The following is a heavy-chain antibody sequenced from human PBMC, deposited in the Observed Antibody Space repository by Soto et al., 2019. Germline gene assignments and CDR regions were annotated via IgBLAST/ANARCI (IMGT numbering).Heavy chain of an antibody. D-gene: IGHD3-22*01. CDR3: ARENRPHYYDSSGSDY. Sequence: GGSLRLYCAASGFTFSNYAMHWVRQAPGKGLEWVAVISYDGSNKYYADSVKGRFTISRDNSKNTLYLQMNSLRAEDTAVCYCARENRPHYYDSSGSDYWGQGTLVTVSS. CDR2: ISYDGSNK. V-gene: IGHV3-30-3*01. CDR1: GFTFSNYA. J-gene: IGHJ4*02.